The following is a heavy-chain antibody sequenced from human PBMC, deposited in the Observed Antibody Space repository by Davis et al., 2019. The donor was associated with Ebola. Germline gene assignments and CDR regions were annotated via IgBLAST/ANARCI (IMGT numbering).Heavy chain of an antibody. Sequence: AASVKVSCKASGYTFSNYGLSWVRQAPGQGLEWMGWITTYNGHTNYAQNLQGRVTMTTDTSTRTAYMELRGLRSDDTAVYYCARAPRRTEDLVHAMDVWGQGTTVTVSS. CDR3: ARAPRRTEDLVHAMDV. CDR1: GYTFSNYG. J-gene: IGHJ6*02. D-gene: IGHD3/OR15-3a*01. V-gene: IGHV1-18*01. CDR2: ITTYNGHT.